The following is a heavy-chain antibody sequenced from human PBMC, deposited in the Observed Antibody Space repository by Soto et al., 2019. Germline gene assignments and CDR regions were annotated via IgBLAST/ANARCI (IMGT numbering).Heavy chain of an antibody. D-gene: IGHD6-19*01. J-gene: IGHJ4*02. Sequence: EVQLVESGGGLVQPGGSLRLSCAASGFTFSGYWMNWVRQAPGKGLEWVANIKQDGGEKYYVDSVKGRFTISRDNAKNALCLQMNSLRAEDTAVYYCARDRWWLVHWGPGTLVTVYS. CDR3: ARDRWWLVH. V-gene: IGHV3-7*01. CDR1: GFTFSGYW. CDR2: IKQDGGEK.